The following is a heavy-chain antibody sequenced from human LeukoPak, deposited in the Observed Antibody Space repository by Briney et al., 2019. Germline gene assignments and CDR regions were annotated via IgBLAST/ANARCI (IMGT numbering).Heavy chain of an antibody. V-gene: IGHV4-59*12. CDR1: GGSISSYY. CDR3: AREGLNMVRGIIPKEAWGWFDP. Sequence: SETLSLTCTVSGGSISSYYWSWIRQPPGKGLEWIGYIYYSGSTNYNPSLKSRVTISVDTSKNQFSLKLSSVTAADTAVYYCAREGLNMVRGIIPKEAWGWFDPWGQGTLVPVSS. D-gene: IGHD3-10*01. J-gene: IGHJ5*02. CDR2: IYYSGST.